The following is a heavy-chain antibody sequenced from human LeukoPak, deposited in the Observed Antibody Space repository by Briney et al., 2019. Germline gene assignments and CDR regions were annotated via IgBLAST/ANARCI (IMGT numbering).Heavy chain of an antibody. V-gene: IGHV3-53*01. CDR1: GFTVSSNY. D-gene: IGHD6-13*01. Sequence: GGSLRLSCAASGFTVSSNYMSWVRQAPGKGLEWVSVIYSGGSTYYADSVKGRFTISRDNAKNTLYLQMNSLRAEDTAVYYCARRRAAAGLGNWFDPWGQGTLVTVSS. J-gene: IGHJ5*02. CDR2: IYSGGST. CDR3: ARRRAAAGLGNWFDP.